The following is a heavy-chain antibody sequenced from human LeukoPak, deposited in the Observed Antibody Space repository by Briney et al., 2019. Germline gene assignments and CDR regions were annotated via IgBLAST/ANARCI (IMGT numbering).Heavy chain of an antibody. CDR2: ITNSGENT. J-gene: IGHJ4*02. CDR1: GFSFPYG. D-gene: IGHD2-15*01. CDR3: AREVGAAPFDY. V-gene: IGHV3-23*01. Sequence: GGSLRLSCEASGFSFPYGMSWVRQAPGKGLEWVSGITNSGENTYSDSVKGRFTISRDNSKNTLFLEMNSLRAEDTAVYYCAREVGAAPFDYWGQGTLVTVSS.